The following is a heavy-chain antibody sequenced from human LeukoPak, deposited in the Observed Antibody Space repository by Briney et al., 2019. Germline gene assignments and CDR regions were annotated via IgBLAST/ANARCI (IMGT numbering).Heavy chain of an antibody. CDR2: ITYSGST. V-gene: IGHV4-59*01. D-gene: IGHD3-10*01. CDR1: GGSISSDF. Sequence: SETLSPTCTVSGGSISSDFWSWIRQPPGKGLEWIGYITYSGSTNYNPSLRSRVTISINTSRNQFSLKLSSVTAADTAIYYCARRYYYFPGSSSGSYNFDYWGQGTPVTVSS. J-gene: IGHJ4*02. CDR3: ARRYYYFPGSSSGSYNFDY.